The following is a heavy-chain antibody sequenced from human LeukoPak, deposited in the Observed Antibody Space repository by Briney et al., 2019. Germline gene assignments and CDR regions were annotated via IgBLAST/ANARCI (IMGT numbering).Heavy chain of an antibody. Sequence: ASVKVSCKASGYTFTSYFIHWVRQAPGQGLEWMGIINPSGRSTNYAQKFRGRVTMTRDTSTSTVYMELSSLRSEDTAVYYCATGLKYSKYFQHWGQGTLVTVSS. CDR3: ATGLKYSKYFQH. CDR1: GYTFTSYF. CDR2: INPSGRST. J-gene: IGHJ1*01. D-gene: IGHD4-11*01. V-gene: IGHV1-46*01.